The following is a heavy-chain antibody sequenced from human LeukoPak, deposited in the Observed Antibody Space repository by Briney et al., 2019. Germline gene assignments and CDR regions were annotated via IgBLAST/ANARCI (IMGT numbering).Heavy chain of an antibody. J-gene: IGHJ5*02. CDR2: INPNSGGT. V-gene: IGHV1-2*04. Sequence: ASVKVSCKASGYTFTGYYTHWVRQAPGQGLEWMGWINPNSGGTNYAQKFQGWVTMTRDTSISTAYMELSRLRSDDTAVYYCARESYCSGGSCYSGWFDPWGQGTLVTVSS. CDR1: GYTFTGYY. CDR3: ARESYCSGGSCYSGWFDP. D-gene: IGHD2-15*01.